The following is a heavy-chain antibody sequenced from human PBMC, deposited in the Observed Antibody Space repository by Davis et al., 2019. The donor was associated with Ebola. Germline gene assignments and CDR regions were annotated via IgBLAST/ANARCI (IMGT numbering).Heavy chain of an antibody. J-gene: IGHJ6*02. CDR1: GGSINTYF. D-gene: IGHD4-17*01. CDR3: ARGNYGDYIVLYYYNMDV. CDR2: IHYLGNT. V-gene: IGHV4-59*01. Sequence: SETLSLTCTVSGGSINTYFWSWIRQPPGKGLEWIGNIHYLGNTNYNPSLKGRVTMSVDTSKNRFSLKLSSVTAADTAVYYCARGNYGDYIVLYYYNMDVWGQGTTVTVSS.